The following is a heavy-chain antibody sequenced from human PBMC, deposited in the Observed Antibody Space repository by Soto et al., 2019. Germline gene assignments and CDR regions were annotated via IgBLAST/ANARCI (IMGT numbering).Heavy chain of an antibody. V-gene: IGHV4-39*07. CDR1: WGSISSRSYY. CDR2: IYYSGST. CDR3: ARVRGTTGTTIRVGRRFDP. Sequence: SETPSLSWSVLWGSISSRSYYWGWNRQPPGKGLEWIGKIYYSGSTNYNPSLKSRVTISVDTSKNQFSLKLSSVTAADTAVYYCARVRGTTGTTIRVGRRFDPWGQGTLVTVSS. J-gene: IGHJ5*02. D-gene: IGHD1-1*01.